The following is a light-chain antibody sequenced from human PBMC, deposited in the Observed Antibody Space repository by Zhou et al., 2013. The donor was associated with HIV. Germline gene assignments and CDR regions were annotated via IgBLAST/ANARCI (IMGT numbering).Light chain of an antibody. Sequence: DIQMTQSPSSLSASVGDRVTITCQASQDISNYLNWYQQKPGKAPKLLIYDASNLEAGVPSRFSGSGSGTDFTFTISSLQPEDIATYYCQQYDYLPLTFGRRD. CDR3: QQYDYLPLT. CDR1: QDISNY. V-gene: IGKV1-33*01. J-gene: IGKJ4*01. CDR2: DAS.